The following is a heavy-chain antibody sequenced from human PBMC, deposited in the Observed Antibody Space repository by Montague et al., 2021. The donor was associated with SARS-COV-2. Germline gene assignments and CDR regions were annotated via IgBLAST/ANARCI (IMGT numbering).Heavy chain of an antibody. Sequence: SETRSLTCTVSGGSLSGHHWSWIRQPPGKGLEWIGYIFHSGNTNYNPSLKSRVTITVDTSKNHFSLTLTSVTAADTAVYYCARLKGNNDSVLDSWGQGAVVAVSS. CDR3: ARLKGNNDSVLDS. D-gene: IGHD1-1*01. CDR2: IFHSGNT. CDR1: GGSLSGHH. J-gene: IGHJ5*01. V-gene: IGHV4-59*11.